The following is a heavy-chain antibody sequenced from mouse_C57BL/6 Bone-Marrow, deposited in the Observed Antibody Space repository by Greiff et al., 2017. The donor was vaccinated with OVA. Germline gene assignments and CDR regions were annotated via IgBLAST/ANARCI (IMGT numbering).Heavy chain of an antibody. J-gene: IGHJ2*01. Sequence: VQLQESGPELVKPGASVKISCKASGYAFSSSWMNWVKQRPGKGLEWIGRIYPGDGDTNYNGKFKGKATLTADKSSSTAYMQLSSRTSEDSAVYCCARATVVANFDTWGKGTTLTVSS. D-gene: IGHD1-1*01. CDR1: GYAFSSSW. CDR2: IYPGDGDT. V-gene: IGHV1-82*01. CDR3: ARATVVANFDT.